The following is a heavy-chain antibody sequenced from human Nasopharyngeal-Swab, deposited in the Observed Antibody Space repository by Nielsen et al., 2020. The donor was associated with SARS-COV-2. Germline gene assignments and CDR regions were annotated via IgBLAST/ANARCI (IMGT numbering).Heavy chain of an antibody. V-gene: IGHV3-33*01. CDR2: IWYDGGNK. D-gene: IGHD3-22*01. Sequence: GESLKISCAASGFTFSSYGMHWVRQAPGKGLEWVAVIWYDGGNKYYADSVKGRFTISRDNSKNTLYLQMNSLRAEDTAVYYCARDSLGPDYYDSSGYSDYWGQGTLVTVSS. CDR3: ARDSLGPDYYDSSGYSDY. CDR1: GFTFSSYG. J-gene: IGHJ4*02.